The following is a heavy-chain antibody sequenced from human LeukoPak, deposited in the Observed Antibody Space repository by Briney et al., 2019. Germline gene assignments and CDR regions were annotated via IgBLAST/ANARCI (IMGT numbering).Heavy chain of an antibody. D-gene: IGHD1-26*01. CDR2: ISAQGGI. J-gene: IGHJ5*02. CDR1: GASITTQF. V-gene: IGHV4-4*07. CDR3: MSALGT. Sequence: SETLSLTCTVSGASITTQFWNWIRQPAGEGLEWIGLISAQGGISFNPSLKSRITMSIDTSKNQFSLNLSSMTAADTAVYYCMSALGTWGQGTLVTVSS.